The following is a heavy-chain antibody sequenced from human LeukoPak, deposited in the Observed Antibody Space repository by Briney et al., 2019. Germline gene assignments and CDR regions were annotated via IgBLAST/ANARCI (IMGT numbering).Heavy chain of an antibody. J-gene: IGHJ6*03. V-gene: IGHV1-46*01. CDR3: ARDTTVTTRFMDV. CDR1: GYTFTSYY. CDR2: INPSGGST. D-gene: IGHD4-17*01. Sequence: ASVKVSCKASGYTFTSYYMHWVRQAPGQGLEWMGIINPSGGSTGYAQKFQGRVTMTRDMSTSTVYMELSSLRSEDTAVYYCARDTTVTTRFMDVWGKGATVTVSS.